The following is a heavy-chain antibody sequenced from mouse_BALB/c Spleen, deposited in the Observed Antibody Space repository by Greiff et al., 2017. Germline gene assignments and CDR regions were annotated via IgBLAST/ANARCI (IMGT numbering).Heavy chain of an antibody. Sequence: EVQVVESGGGLVKPGGSLKLSCAASGFTFSDYYMYWVRQTPEKRLEWVATISDGGSYTYYPDSVKGRFTISRDNAKNNLYLQMSSLKSEDTAMYYCARETYYGNYLFAYWGQGTLVTVSA. CDR1: GFTFSDYY. J-gene: IGHJ3*01. CDR3: ARETYYGNYLFAY. D-gene: IGHD2-10*01. CDR2: ISDGGSYT. V-gene: IGHV5-4*02.